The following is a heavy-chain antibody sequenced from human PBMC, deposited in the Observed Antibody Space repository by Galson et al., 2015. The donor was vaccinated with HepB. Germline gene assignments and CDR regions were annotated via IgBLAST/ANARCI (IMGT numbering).Heavy chain of an antibody. CDR2: ISAYNGNT. V-gene: IGHV1-18*04. Sequence: SVKVSCKASGYTFTNYGISWLRQAPGQGLEWIGWISAYNGNTNYAQNLQGRVTMTTDTSTSTAYMEVRSLRSDDTAVYYCTRDHGAVVRGVIRPFDHWGQGTRVTVSS. CDR1: GYTFTNYG. D-gene: IGHD3-10*01. J-gene: IGHJ4*02. CDR3: TRDHGAVVRGVIRPFDH.